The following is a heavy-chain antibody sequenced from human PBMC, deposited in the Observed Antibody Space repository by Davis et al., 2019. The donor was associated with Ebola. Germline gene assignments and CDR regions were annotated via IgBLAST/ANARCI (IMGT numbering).Heavy chain of an antibody. Sequence: AASVKVSCKASGGTFSSYAISWVRQAPGQGLEWMGRIIPILGIANYAQKFQGRVTITRDTSASTAYMELSSLRSEDTAVYYCARVPAGYSSGWYPYYYGMDVWGQGTTVTVSS. V-gene: IGHV1-69*04. D-gene: IGHD6-19*01. CDR2: IIPILGIA. CDR1: GGTFSSYA. J-gene: IGHJ6*02. CDR3: ARVPAGYSSGWYPYYYGMDV.